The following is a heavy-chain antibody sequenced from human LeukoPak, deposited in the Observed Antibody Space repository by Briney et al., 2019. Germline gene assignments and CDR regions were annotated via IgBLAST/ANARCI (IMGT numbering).Heavy chain of an antibody. D-gene: IGHD3-22*01. CDR2: IYYSGTT. CDR1: GGSISSYY. J-gene: IGHJ4*02. CDR3: ASRPLYYYDSSGYYLWGY. V-gene: IGHV4-59*12. Sequence: SETLSLTCTVSGGSISSYYWSWIRQPPGKGLEWIGYIYYSGTTNYNPSLKSRVTISVDTSKNQFSLKLSSVTAADTAVYYCASRPLYYYDSSGYYLWGYWGQGTLVTVSS.